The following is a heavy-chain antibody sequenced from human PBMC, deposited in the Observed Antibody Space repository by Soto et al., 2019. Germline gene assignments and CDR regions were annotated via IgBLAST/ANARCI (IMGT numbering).Heavy chain of an antibody. CDR1: GFTFSSYG. J-gene: IGHJ4*02. CDR3: PKDGLEYGYRRSSGPDY. Sequence: GGSLRLSCAASGFTFSSYGMHWVRQAPGKGLEWVAVISYDGSNKYYADSVKGRFTISRDNSKNTLYLQMNSLRAEDTAVYYCPKDGLEYGYRRSSGPDYWGQGTLVTVSS. D-gene: IGHD6-19*01. CDR2: ISYDGSNK. V-gene: IGHV3-30*18.